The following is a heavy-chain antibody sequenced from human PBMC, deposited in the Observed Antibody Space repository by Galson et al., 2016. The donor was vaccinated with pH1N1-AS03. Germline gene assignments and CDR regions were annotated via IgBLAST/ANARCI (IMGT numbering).Heavy chain of an antibody. D-gene: IGHD2/OR15-2a*01. CDR2: IYWDDDK. CDR1: GFSPATSGVG. CDR3: TRSRYYNTNLYYFDY. J-gene: IGHJ4*02. V-gene: IGHV2-5*02. Sequence: PALVKPTQTLTLTCAFSGFSPATSGVGVGWIRQPPGKALEWLALIYWDDDKLYNPSLESRLTVTKDTSKNLVVLTLTDMDPVDTATYFCTRSRYYNTNLYYFDYWGQGTLVTVSS.